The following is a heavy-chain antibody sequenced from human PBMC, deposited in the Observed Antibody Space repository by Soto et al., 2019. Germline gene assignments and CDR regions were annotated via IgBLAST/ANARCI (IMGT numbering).Heavy chain of an antibody. D-gene: IGHD3-3*01. CDR3: AKDPRTYDFPDYFDY. CDR2: ISGSGGGT. Sequence: EVQLLESGGGLVQPGGSLRLTCAASGFPFSSNAMSWVRQAPGKGLEWVSTISGSGGGTYYADSVKGRFTISRDNSKDTLYLLMNSLRAEDTAVYYCAKDPRTYDFPDYFDYWGQGTLVTVSS. CDR1: GFPFSSNA. V-gene: IGHV3-23*01. J-gene: IGHJ4*02.